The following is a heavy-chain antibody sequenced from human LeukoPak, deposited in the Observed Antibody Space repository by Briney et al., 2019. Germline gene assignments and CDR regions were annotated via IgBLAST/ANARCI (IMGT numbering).Heavy chain of an antibody. CDR3: QYGSGSYYNIPDNWFDP. J-gene: IGHJ5*02. Sequence: GGSLRLSCVASGFSFSTYWMSWVRQAPGEGLEWVANINQDGSEKYYGHSVKGRFTISRDNAKNSLYLQMNSLRAEDTAVYYCQYGSGSYYNIPDNWFDPWGQGTLVTVSS. CDR2: INQDGSEK. CDR1: GFSFSTYW. V-gene: IGHV3-7*01. D-gene: IGHD3-10*01.